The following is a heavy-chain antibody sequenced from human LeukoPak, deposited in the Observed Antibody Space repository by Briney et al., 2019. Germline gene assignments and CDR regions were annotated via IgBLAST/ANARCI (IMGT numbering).Heavy chain of an antibody. V-gene: IGHV4-39*01. J-gene: IGHJ4*02. D-gene: IGHD5-12*01. CDR2: IYYSGST. CDR1: GGSISSTSYY. Sequence: SETLSLTCTVSGGSISSTSYYWGWIRQPPGKGLEWIGNIYYSGSTYYNPSLKSRVTTSVDTSKNQFSLKLSSVTAADTAVYYCARLRQDSGYPYYFDYWGQGTRVTVSS. CDR3: ARLRQDSGYPYYFDY.